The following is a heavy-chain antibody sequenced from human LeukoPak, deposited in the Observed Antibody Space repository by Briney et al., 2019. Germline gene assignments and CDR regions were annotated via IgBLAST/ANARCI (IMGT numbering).Heavy chain of an antibody. CDR2: IKQDGSEK. CDR1: GFTFRSYW. CDR3: ARDLESNYDFWGGYEPSGFDI. Sequence: GGSLRLSCAASGFTFRSYWMSWVRQAPGKGLEWVANIKQDGSEKYYVDSVKGRFTISRDNAKNSLYLQMNSLRAEDTAVYYCARDLESNYDFWGGYEPSGFDIWGQGTMVTVSS. V-gene: IGHV3-7*01. D-gene: IGHD3-3*01. J-gene: IGHJ3*02.